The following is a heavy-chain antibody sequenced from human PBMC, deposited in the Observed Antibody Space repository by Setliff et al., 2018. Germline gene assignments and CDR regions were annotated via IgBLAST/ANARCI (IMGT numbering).Heavy chain of an antibody. J-gene: IGHJ6*02. V-gene: IGHV3-66*02. CDR1: GFTVREHH. CDR3: ARNWATAQHYYYGMDV. Sequence: PGGSLRLSCAVTGFTVREHHISWVRQAPGKGLEWISVMYTGGDTNYADSVKGRFTVSRDNFKNTVDLQMNSLRAEDTAVYYCARNWATAQHYYYGMDVWGQGTTVTVSS. CDR2: MYTGGDT. D-gene: IGHD2-21*02.